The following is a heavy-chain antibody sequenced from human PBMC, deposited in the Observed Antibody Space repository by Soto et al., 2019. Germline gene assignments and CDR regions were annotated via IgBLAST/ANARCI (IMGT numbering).Heavy chain of an antibody. CDR1: GLTFRGPS. J-gene: IGHJ4*02. CDR3: AIPSGQLVGAPWPSS. V-gene: IGHV3-15*01. CDR2: IKSKTYGETT. D-gene: IGHD1-26*01. Sequence: GGPLTLSPTTPGLTFRGPSMILVRQAPGKGPEWVGRIKSKTYGETTDYSSPVRGRFTISRDDSKSTLYLQMDNLRTDDTAVYYCAIPSGQLVGAPWPSSWGQGTLVTVSS.